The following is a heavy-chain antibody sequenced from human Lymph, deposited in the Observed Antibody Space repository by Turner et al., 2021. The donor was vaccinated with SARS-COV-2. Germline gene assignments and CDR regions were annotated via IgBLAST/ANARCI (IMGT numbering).Heavy chain of an antibody. D-gene: IGHD2-15*01. Sequence: QVQLQESGPGLVKPSGTLSLTCAVSGGSISSNNWWSWVRQPPGKGLEWIGEIYHSGNTNYNPSLKSRVTISVDKSKNQFSLKLSSVTAADTAVYYCATKYCSGGSCSYFDYWGQGTLFTVSS. CDR1: GGSISSNNW. J-gene: IGHJ4*02. CDR2: IYHSGNT. CDR3: ATKYCSGGSCSYFDY. V-gene: IGHV4-4*02.